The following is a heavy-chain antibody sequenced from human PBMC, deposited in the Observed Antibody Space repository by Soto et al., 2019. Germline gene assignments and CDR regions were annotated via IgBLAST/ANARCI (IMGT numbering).Heavy chain of an antibody. CDR2: ISGSGGST. V-gene: IGHV3-23*01. CDR1: GXTISSYA. CDR3: AKALVVVITTGDAFDI. J-gene: IGHJ3*02. D-gene: IGHD3-22*01. Sequence: GSLRLTCAASGXTISSYAMSWVRQAPGKGLELVSAISGSGGSTYYADYVKGRFNISRDNSKNTLYLQMNSLRAEETAVYYCAKALVVVITTGDAFDIWGQGTMGTVSS.